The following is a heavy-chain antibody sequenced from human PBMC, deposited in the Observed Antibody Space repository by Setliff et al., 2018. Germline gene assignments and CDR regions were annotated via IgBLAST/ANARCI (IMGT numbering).Heavy chain of an antibody. Sequence: PGGSLRLSCAASGFTFSSYWMHWVRRAPGKGLIWVSRLNGYGSRTYYADSVKGRSTISRDNSQNTMYLQMNSLRAEDTAVYYCIRDTSGRDAFDIWGQGTMVTVSS. CDR2: LNGYGSRT. D-gene: IGHD6-19*01. V-gene: IGHV3-74*01. J-gene: IGHJ3*02. CDR3: IRDTSGRDAFDI. CDR1: GFTFSSYW.